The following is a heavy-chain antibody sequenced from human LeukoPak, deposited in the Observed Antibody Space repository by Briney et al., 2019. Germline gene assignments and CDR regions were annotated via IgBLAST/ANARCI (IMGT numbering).Heavy chain of an antibody. CDR3: ARDKDSSSWYNPLLSYYYGMDV. V-gene: IGHV3-11*05. CDR1: GFTFSDYY. CDR2: ISSSSSYT. Sequence: PGGSLRLSCAASGFTFSDYYMSWIRQAPGKGLEWVSYISSSSSYTNYADSVKGRFTISRDNAKNSLYLQMNSLRAEDTAVYYCARDKDSSSWYNPLLSYYYGMDVWGQGTTVTVSS. J-gene: IGHJ6*02. D-gene: IGHD6-13*01.